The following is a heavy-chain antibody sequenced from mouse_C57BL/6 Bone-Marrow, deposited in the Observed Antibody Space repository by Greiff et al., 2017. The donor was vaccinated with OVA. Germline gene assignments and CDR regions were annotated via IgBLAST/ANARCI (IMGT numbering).Heavy chain of an antibody. CDR3: ARSYYYGSRRFAY. J-gene: IGHJ3*01. D-gene: IGHD1-1*01. V-gene: IGHV1-82*01. Sequence: VQLQQSGPELVKPGASVKISCKASGYAFRSSWLNWVKQRPGTGLAWIGRIYPGDGDTNYNGKFQGKATLTADKSSSTAYMQLSSLTSEDSAVYFCARSYYYGSRRFAYWGQGTLVTVSA. CDR1: GYAFRSSW. CDR2: IYPGDGDT.